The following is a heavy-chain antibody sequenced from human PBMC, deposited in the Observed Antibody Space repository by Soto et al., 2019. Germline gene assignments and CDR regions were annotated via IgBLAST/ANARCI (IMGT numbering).Heavy chain of an antibody. D-gene: IGHD4-4*01. CDR2: ISYSGGI. V-gene: IGHV4-39*01. J-gene: IGHJ5*02. CDR1: GASISSGGYF. Sequence: SETLSLTCTVSGASISSGGYFWGWIRQPPGRGLEWIGSISYSGGIYYNPSLKSRVTMSVDTSKNHCSLWLSSVTAADPAVYFFARHMAHAYRVVPKWFAPWGPGTPVTAS. CDR3: ARHMAHAYRVVPKWFAP.